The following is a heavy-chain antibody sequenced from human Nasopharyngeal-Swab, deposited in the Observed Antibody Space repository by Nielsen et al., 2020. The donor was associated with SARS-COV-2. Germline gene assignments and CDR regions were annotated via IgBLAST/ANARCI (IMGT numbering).Heavy chain of an antibody. J-gene: IGHJ5*02. V-gene: IGHV1-18*01. D-gene: IGHD2-8*01. CDR2: ISAYNGNT. CDR1: GYTFTSYG. Sequence: ASVTVSCKASGYTFTSYGISWVRQAPGQGLEWMGWISAYNGNTNYAQKLQGRVTMTTDTSTSTAYMELRSLRSDDTAVYYCARDQLGVVKHAISDPWGQGTLVTVSS. CDR3: ARDQLGVVKHAISDP.